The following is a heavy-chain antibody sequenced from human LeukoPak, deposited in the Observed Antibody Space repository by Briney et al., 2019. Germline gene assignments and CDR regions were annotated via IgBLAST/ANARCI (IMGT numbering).Heavy chain of an antibody. V-gene: IGHV3-23*01. J-gene: IGHJ5*02. CDR1: GFTFSSYA. Sequence: PGGSLRLSCAASGFTFSSYAMSWVLQAPGKGLEWVSAISGSGGSTYYADSVKGRFTISRDNSKNTLYLQMNSLRAEDTAVYYCAKGSSGWYTGGFDPWGQGTLVTVSS. CDR3: AKGSSGWYTGGFDP. CDR2: ISGSGGST. D-gene: IGHD6-19*01.